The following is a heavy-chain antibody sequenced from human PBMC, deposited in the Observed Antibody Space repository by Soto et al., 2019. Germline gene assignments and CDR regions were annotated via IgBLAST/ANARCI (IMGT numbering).Heavy chain of an antibody. J-gene: IGHJ4*02. CDR3: ARSETDYSTFDY. CDR2: IDAGNGNT. Sequence: QVQLVQSGAEVKKPGASVKVSCKASGYTFTRNAIHWVRQAPGQRLEWIGKIDAGNGNTKYSQKFQGRVTITRDTSASAAYMELSTLGSEDTSINYCARSETDYSTFDYWGQGTLVTVSS. CDR1: GYTFTRNA. D-gene: IGHD3-9*01. V-gene: IGHV1-3*01.